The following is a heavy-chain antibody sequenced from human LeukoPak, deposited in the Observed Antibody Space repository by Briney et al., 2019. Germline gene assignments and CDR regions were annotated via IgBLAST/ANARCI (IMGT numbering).Heavy chain of an antibody. CDR2: IIPIFGTA. J-gene: IGHJ4*02. D-gene: IGHD3-22*01. Sequence: SVKVSCKASGGTFSSYAISWVRQAPGQGLEWMGGIIPIFGTANYAQKFQGRVTITTDESTSTAYMELSSLRSEDTAVYYCAREGYYDSTRNPFDYWGQGTLVTVSS. CDR3: AREGYYDSTRNPFDY. CDR1: GGTFSSYA. V-gene: IGHV1-69*05.